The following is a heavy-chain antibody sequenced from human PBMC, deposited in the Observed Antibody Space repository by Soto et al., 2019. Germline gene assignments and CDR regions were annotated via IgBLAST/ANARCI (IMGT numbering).Heavy chain of an antibody. CDR3: ASAAVTGTAGLDF. V-gene: IGHV1-2*02. Sequence: GASVKVSCKASGYTFSGFYMHWVRQAPGQGLEWMGWINPNSGGTKSAEKFQGRVTMTRDTSISTAYMELSGLTSDDTAVYYCASAAVTGTAGLDFWGQGTQVTVSS. D-gene: IGHD6-19*01. J-gene: IGHJ4*02. CDR2: INPNSGGT. CDR1: GYTFSGFY.